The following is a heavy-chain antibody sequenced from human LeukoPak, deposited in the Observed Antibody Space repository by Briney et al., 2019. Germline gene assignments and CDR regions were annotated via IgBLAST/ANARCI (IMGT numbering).Heavy chain of an antibody. CDR3: ARGLVPFDY. V-gene: IGHV1-46*01. CDR2: INPSGGST. D-gene: IGHD6-6*01. CDR1: GYTFTGYY. Sequence: GASVKVSCKTSGYTFTGYYIHWVRQAPGQGLEWMGIINPSGGSTSYAQKFRGRVTMTRDTSTSTVYMELSSLRSEDTAVYYCARGLVPFDYWGQGTLVTVSS. J-gene: IGHJ4*02.